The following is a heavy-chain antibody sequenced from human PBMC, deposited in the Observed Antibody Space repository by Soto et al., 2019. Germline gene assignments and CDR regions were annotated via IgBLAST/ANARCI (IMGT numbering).Heavy chain of an antibody. CDR3: ARDRSGYDYNWFDP. V-gene: IGHV3-7*01. J-gene: IGHJ5*02. D-gene: IGHD5-12*01. CDR1: GFTFSSYW. CDR2: IKQDGSEE. Sequence: GGSLRLSCAASGFTFSSYWMSWVRQAPGKGLEWVANIKQDGSEEYYVDSVKGRFTISRDNAKNSLYLQMNSLRAEDTAVYFCARDRSGYDYNWFDPWGQGTLVTVSS.